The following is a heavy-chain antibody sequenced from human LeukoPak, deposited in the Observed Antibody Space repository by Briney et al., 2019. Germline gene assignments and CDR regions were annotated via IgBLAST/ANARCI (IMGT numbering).Heavy chain of an antibody. D-gene: IGHD1-26*01. J-gene: IGHJ3*02. V-gene: IGHV4-30-4*01. CDR3: ARIGWELLAFDI. CDR2: IYYSGST. CDR1: GGSISSGDYY. Sequence: SQTLSLTCTVSGGSISSGDYYWSWIRQPPGKGLEWIGYIYYSGSTYYNPSLKSRVTISVDTSKNQFSLKLSSVTAADTAVYYCARIGWELLAFDIWGQGTMVTVSS.